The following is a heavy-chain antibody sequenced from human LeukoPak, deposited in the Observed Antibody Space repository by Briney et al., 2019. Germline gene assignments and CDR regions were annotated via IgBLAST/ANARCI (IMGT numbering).Heavy chain of an antibody. D-gene: IGHD7-27*01. CDR1: GFNFDQYA. CDR3: VRSVGSDWGHFDF. J-gene: IGHJ4*02. Sequence: GRSLRLSCAASGFNFDQYAMFRVRQAPGKGLEWVTGITWNSGTIAYADSVKGRFTISRDNAKSSLYLQMNSLRTEDTALYYCVRSVGSDWGHFDFRGQGTLVTVSS. CDR2: ITWNSGTI. V-gene: IGHV3-9*01.